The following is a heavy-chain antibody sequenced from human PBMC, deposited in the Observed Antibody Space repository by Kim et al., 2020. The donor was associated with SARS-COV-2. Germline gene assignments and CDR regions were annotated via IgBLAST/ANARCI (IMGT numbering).Heavy chain of an antibody. CDR1: GFTFSSYA. Sequence: GGSLRLSCAASGFTFSSYAMSWVRQAPGKGLEWVSAIRGGGGGTYFADSVKGRFTISRDNSKNTLYLQMNSLRAEDTAVYYCAKCPGAYYYYGMDVWGQGTTVTVSS. CDR3: AKCPGAYYYYGMDV. V-gene: IGHV3-23*01. CDR2: IRGGGGGT. J-gene: IGHJ6*02.